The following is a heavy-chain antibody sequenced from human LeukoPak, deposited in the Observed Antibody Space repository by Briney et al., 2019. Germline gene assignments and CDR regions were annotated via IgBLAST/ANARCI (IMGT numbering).Heavy chain of an antibody. D-gene: IGHD3-22*01. CDR3: ARGIVYSSGSVRAWFDP. CDR1: GGSFSGYY. J-gene: IGHJ5*02. Sequence: SETLSLTCAVYGGSFSGYYWSWIRQPPGKGLEWIGEINHSGSTNYNPSLKSRVTISVDTFKNQFSLKLSSVTAADTAVYYCARGIVYSSGSVRAWFDPWGQGTLVTVSS. CDR2: INHSGST. V-gene: IGHV4-34*01.